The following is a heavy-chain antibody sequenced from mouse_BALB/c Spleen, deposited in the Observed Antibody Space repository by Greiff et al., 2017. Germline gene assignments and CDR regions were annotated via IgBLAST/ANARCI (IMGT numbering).Heavy chain of an antibody. V-gene: IGHV2-2*02. CDR3: ARKGDGNGFAY. CDR2: IWSGGST. Sequence: VQLQESGPGLVQPSQSLSITCTVSGFSLTSYGVHWVRQSPGKGLEWLGVIWSGGSTDYNAAFISRLSISKDNSKSQVFFKMNSLQANDTAIYYCARKGDGNGFAYWGQGTLVTVSA. CDR1: GFSLTSYG. D-gene: IGHD2-1*01. J-gene: IGHJ3*01.